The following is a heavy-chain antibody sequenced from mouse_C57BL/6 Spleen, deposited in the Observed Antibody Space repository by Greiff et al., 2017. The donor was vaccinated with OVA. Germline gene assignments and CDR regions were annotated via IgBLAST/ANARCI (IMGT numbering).Heavy chain of an antibody. D-gene: IGHD1-1*01. J-gene: IGHJ3*01. CDR3: ARDLNYYGSSPAGFAY. CDR1: GFTFSSYA. Sequence: EVQLVESGGGLVKPGGSLKLSCAASGFTFSSYAMSWVRQTPEKRLEWVATISDGGSYTYYPDNVKGRFTISRDNAKNNLYLQMSHLKSEDTAMYYGARDLNYYGSSPAGFAYWGQGTLVTVSA. V-gene: IGHV5-4*01. CDR2: ISDGGSYT.